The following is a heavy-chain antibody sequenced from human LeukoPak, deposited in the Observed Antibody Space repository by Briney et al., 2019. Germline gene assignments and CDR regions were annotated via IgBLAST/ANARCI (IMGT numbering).Heavy chain of an antibody. D-gene: IGHD3-10*01. J-gene: IGHJ4*02. Sequence: GGSLRLSCAASGFTLSTYAMNWVRQAPGKGLEWVSGISGSGDSTYSAGSVKGQFTISRDNSKNMLYLQMNSLRADDTAVYYCARDRRGEYYFDYWGQGTLVTVSS. CDR1: GFTLSTYA. CDR2: ISGSGDST. CDR3: ARDRRGEYYFDY. V-gene: IGHV3-23*01.